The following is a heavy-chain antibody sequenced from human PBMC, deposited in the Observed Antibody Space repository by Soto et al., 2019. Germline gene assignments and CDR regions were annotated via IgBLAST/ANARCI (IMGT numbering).Heavy chain of an antibody. CDR1: EYTFTAYA. D-gene: IGHD3-22*01. V-gene: IGHV1-3*01. J-gene: IGHJ1*01. Sequence: ASVKVSCKASEYTFTAYAVHWVRQAPGQRLEWMGRIDAGNGNTKYSQKFQGRVVITRDTSASTAYMELSSLRSEDTAVYYCARDLGYYDSSGYPEYFQHWGQGTLVTVSS. CDR3: ARDLGYYDSSGYPEYFQH. CDR2: IDAGNGNT.